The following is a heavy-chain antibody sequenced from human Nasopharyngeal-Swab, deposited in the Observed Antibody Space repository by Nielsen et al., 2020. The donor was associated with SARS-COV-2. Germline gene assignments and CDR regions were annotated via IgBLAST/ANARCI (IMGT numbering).Heavy chain of an antibody. CDR3: ARDGLEYDFWSAYFMDV. Sequence: GESLKISCAASGFTFSNYNFHWVRQAPGKGLEWVSSISCSSGYIYYADSVKGRFTISRDNAKNSLYLPMNSLRAEDTAVYYCARDGLEYDFWSAYFMDVWGQGTTGTVSS. D-gene: IGHD3-3*01. J-gene: IGHJ6*02. CDR1: GFTFSNYN. CDR2: ISCSSGYI. V-gene: IGHV3-21*01.